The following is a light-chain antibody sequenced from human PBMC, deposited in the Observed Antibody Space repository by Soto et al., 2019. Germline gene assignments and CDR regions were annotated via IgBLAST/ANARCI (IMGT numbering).Light chain of an antibody. CDR2: GAS. J-gene: IGKJ1*01. V-gene: IGKV1-5*01. CDR1: QSISTY. CDR3: QQYNSYSRT. Sequence: DIEMTQSPYALSASVGDSVTITCRASQSISTYLEWFQQKPGKAPKLLIYGASTLQSGVPSRFSGSGSGTEFTLTISSLQPDDFATYYCQQYNSYSRTFGQGTKVDI.